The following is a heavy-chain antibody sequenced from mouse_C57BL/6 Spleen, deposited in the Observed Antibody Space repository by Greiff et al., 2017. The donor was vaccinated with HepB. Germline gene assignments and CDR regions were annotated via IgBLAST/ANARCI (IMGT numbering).Heavy chain of an antibody. Sequence: EVKLMESGGGLVKPGGSLKLSCAASGFTFSSYAMSWVRQTPEKRLEWVATISDGGSYTYYPDNVKGRFTISRDNAKNNPYLQMSHLKSEDTAMYYCARDGGSYGYFDVWGTGTTVTVSS. CDR2: ISDGGSYT. D-gene: IGHD1-1*02. V-gene: IGHV5-4*01. CDR1: GFTFSSYA. CDR3: ARDGGSYGYFDV. J-gene: IGHJ1*03.